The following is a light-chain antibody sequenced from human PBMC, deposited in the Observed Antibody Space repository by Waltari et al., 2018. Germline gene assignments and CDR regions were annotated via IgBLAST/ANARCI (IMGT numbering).Light chain of an antibody. Sequence: EIVMTQSPATLSVSPGETATLSCGASQSVSRNLAWYQQKPGQAPRLLVSGPSTRDAGVPARFSGSGSGTDFTLTITSLQSEDFAVYFCQQYNNWPPTFGPGTKVEIK. CDR1: QSVSRN. V-gene: IGKV3-15*01. J-gene: IGKJ1*01. CDR2: GPS. CDR3: QQYNNWPPT.